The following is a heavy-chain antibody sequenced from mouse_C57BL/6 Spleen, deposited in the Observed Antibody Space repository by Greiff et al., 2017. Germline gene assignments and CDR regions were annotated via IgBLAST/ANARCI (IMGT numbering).Heavy chain of an antibody. CDR3: ARSIYYDYDVYYYAMDY. CDR1: GYTFTSYW. CDR2: IHPNSGST. V-gene: IGHV1-64*01. J-gene: IGHJ4*01. D-gene: IGHD2-4*01. Sequence: VQLQQPGAELVKPGASVKLSCKASGYTFTSYWMHWVKQRPGQGLEWIGMIHPNSGSTNYNEKFKSKATLTVDKSASTAYMQLSSLTSEDSAVYDCARSIYYDYDVYYYAMDYWGQGTSVTVSS.